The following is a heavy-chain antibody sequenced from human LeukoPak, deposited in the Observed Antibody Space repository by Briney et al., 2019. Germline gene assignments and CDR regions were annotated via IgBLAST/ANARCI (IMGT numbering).Heavy chain of an antibody. D-gene: IGHD6-13*01. J-gene: IGHJ4*02. CDR2: IRYDGSNK. CDR3: ARVLDSSSWYRRPDARYYFDY. Sequence: GGSLRLSCAASGFTFSSYGMHWVRQAPGKGLEWVAFIRYDGSNKYYADSVKGRFTISRDNSKNTLYLQMNSLRAEDTAVYYCARVLDSSSWYRRPDARYYFDYWGQGTLVTVSS. CDR1: GFTFSSYG. V-gene: IGHV3-30*02.